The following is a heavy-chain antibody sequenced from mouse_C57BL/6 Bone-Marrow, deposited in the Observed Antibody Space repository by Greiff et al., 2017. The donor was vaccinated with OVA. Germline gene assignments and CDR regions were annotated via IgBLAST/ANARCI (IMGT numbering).Heavy chain of an antibody. CDR2: IRSKSNNYAT. J-gene: IGHJ3*01. CDR1: GFSFNTYA. D-gene: IGHD2-3*01. V-gene: IGHV10-1*01. Sequence: DVQLVESGGGLVQPKGSLKLSCAASGFSFNTYAMNWVRQAPGKGLEWVARIRSKSNNYATYYADSVKDRFTISRDDSESMLYLQMNNLKTEDTAMYYCVREGLLRHFAYWGQGTLVTVSA. CDR3: VREGLLRHFAY.